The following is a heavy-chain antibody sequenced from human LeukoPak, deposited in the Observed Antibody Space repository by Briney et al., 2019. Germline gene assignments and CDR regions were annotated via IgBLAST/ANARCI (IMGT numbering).Heavy chain of an antibody. D-gene: IGHD2-15*01. J-gene: IGHJ4*02. V-gene: IGHV1-69*04. CDR3: ARALRGGDYSADY. CDR2: IIPILGIA. CDR1: GGTFSNYV. Sequence: GASVTVSCKASGGTFSNYVISWVRQAPGQGLEWMGRIIPILGIANYAQNFQDRVTITVDKSTSTVYMELSSLTSDDTAMYYCARALRGGDYSADYWGQGTLVTVSS.